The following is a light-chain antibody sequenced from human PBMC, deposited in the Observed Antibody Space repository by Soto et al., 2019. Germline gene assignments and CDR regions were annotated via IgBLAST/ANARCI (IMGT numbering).Light chain of an antibody. CDR2: DVN. J-gene: IGLJ3*02. V-gene: IGLV2-14*03. CDR1: TSDVGGYNF. CDR3: RSYSSGSTLVV. Sequence: QSALTQPASVSGSPGQSIAISCTGTTSDVGGYNFVSWYQHHPGKAPRLLIYDVNIRPSGVSDRLSGSKSGNTASLTISGLQPDDEADYYCRSYSSGSTLVVFGGGTKVTVL.